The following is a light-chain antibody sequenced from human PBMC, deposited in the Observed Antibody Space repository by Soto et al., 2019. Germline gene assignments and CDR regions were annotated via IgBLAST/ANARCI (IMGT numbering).Light chain of an antibody. Sequence: QSALTQPASVSGSPGQSITISCTGTNSDVGDYNYVSWYQQHPGKAPKLMIYEVNNRPSGVSNRFSGSKSGNTASLTISGLQAEDEADYSCSSYTTRSTWVFGGGTKLTVL. V-gene: IGLV2-14*01. CDR3: SSYTTRSTWV. CDR1: NSDVGDYNY. J-gene: IGLJ3*02. CDR2: EVN.